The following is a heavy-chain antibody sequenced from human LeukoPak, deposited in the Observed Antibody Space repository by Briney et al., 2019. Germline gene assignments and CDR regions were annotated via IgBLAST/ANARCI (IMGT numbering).Heavy chain of an antibody. CDR1: GFTFSTYN. V-gene: IGHV3-11*01. D-gene: IGHD6-19*01. J-gene: IGHJ6*03. CDR3: ARELTVAGHYMDV. Sequence: PGGSLRLSCAVSGFTFSTYNMNWIRQAPGKGLEWVSYISRGGNTIYYADSVKGRFIIYRDNAKNSLYLQMNSLRAEDTAVYYCARELTVAGHYMDVWGKGTTVTVSS. CDR2: ISRGGNTI.